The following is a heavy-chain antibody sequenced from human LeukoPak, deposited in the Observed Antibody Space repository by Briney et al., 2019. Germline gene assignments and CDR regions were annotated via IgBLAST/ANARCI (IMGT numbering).Heavy chain of an antibody. Sequence: PSETLSLTCTLSLGSISSYYWSWIRQPAGKGLEWIGRIYISGSTNYNPSLKSRVTMSVDTSKNQFSLKLSSMTAADTAVYYCARSHFWSGFEDYYFDSWGQGTLVTVSS. CDR1: LGSISSYY. D-gene: IGHD3-3*02. CDR2: IYISGST. J-gene: IGHJ4*02. CDR3: ARSHFWSGFEDYYFDS. V-gene: IGHV4-4*07.